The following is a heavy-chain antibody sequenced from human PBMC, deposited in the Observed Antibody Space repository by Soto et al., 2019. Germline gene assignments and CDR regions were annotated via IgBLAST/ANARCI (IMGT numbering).Heavy chain of an antibody. D-gene: IGHD6-13*01. CDR2: ISGSGGST. Sequence: EVQLLESGGGLVQPGGSLRLSCAASGFTFSSYAKSWVRQAAEKELEWVSAISGSGGSTYYADSVKGRFTISRDNSKNTLYLQMNSLRAEDTAVYYCAKLGSSWYWDYFDYWGQGTLVTVSS. CDR1: GFTFSSYA. V-gene: IGHV3-23*01. CDR3: AKLGSSWYWDYFDY. J-gene: IGHJ4*02.